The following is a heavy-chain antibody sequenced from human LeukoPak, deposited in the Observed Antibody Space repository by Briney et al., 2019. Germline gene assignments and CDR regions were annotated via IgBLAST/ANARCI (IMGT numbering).Heavy chain of an antibody. V-gene: IGHV3-48*02. CDR2: ISVSGGVR. Sequence: GGSLRLSCVASGYPFSSYSMNLIRQAPGKGLEWVSYISVSGGVRSYADSVKGRFTISRDDARNSLYPQMNSLKDEDTAVYYCARDRGSFYDQLDYWGQGTLVTVSS. CDR3: ARDRGSFYDQLDY. CDR1: GYPFSSYS. J-gene: IGHJ4*02. D-gene: IGHD2/OR15-2a*01.